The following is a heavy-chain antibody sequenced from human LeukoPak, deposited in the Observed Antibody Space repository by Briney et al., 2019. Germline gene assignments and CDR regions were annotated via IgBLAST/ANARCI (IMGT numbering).Heavy chain of an antibody. D-gene: IGHD3-3*02. Sequence: GGSLRLSCAVSGFTFSDYWVTWLRQNPGKGLKFVANINQDGSVKNYMDSVKGRFTISRDNAKNSLYLQMSSLGVDDTATYYCARDPGFSSFDYWGQGALVTVSS. V-gene: IGHV3-7*01. CDR3: ARDPGFSSFDY. J-gene: IGHJ4*02. CDR1: GFTFSDYW. CDR2: INQDGSVK.